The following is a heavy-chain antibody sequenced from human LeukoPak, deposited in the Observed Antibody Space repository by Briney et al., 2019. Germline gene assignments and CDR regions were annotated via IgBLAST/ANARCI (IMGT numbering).Heavy chain of an antibody. V-gene: IGHV3-21*01. Sequence: GGSLRLSCAASGFTFSSYSMNWVRQAPGKGLEWVSSISSSSYIYYADSVKGRFTISRDNAKNSLYLQMNSLRAEDTAVYYCARDLYLPYSGSPRSAFDIWGQGTMVTVSS. CDR1: GFTFSSYS. J-gene: IGHJ3*02. D-gene: IGHD1-26*01. CDR2: ISSSSYI. CDR3: ARDLYLPYSGSPRSAFDI.